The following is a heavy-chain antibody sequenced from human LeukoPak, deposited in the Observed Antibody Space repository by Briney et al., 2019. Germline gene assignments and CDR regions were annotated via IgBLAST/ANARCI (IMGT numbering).Heavy chain of an antibody. Sequence: GGSLRLSCAASEFTFSSYAMHWVRQAPGKGLEWVAVISYDGSNKYYADSVKGRFTISRDNSKNTLYLQMNSLRAEDTAVYYCARALTGTSIDYWGQGTLVTVSS. V-gene: IGHV3-30*04. D-gene: IGHD1-7*01. CDR3: ARALTGTSIDY. J-gene: IGHJ4*02. CDR1: EFTFSSYA. CDR2: ISYDGSNK.